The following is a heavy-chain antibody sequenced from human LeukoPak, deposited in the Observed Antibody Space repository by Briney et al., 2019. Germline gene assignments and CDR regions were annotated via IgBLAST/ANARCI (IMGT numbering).Heavy chain of an antibody. J-gene: IGHJ6*04. Sequence: PSGTLSLTCGVSGYSISSGFYWGWIRPPPGKGLEWIGSMYHSGSIYYNRSLKSRVTISADTSNNHLSLKLSSVTAADTAVYYCVRHPDPYYDIFLVWGKGTTVTVSS. CDR2: MYHSGSI. V-gene: IGHV4-38-2*01. CDR1: GYSISSGFY. D-gene: IGHD3-9*01. CDR3: VRHPDPYYDIFLV.